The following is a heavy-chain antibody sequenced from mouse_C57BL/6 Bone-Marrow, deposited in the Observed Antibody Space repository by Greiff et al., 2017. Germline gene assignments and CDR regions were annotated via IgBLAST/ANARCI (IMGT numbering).Heavy chain of an antibody. V-gene: IGHV1-53*01. CDR3: AREGLRRLYYFDY. Sequence: QVQLQPPGTELVKPGASVKLSCKASGYTFTSYWMHWVKQRPGHGLEWIGNINPSNGGTNYNEKFKSKATLTVDKSSSTAYMQLSSLTSEDAAVYYCAREGLRRLYYFDYWGQGTTLTVSS. CDR1: GYTFTSYW. J-gene: IGHJ2*01. CDR2: INPSNGGT. D-gene: IGHD1-1*01.